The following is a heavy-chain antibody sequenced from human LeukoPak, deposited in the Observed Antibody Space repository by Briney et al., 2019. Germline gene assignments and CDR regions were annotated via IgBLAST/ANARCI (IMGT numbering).Heavy chain of an antibody. V-gene: IGHV3-21*01. CDR2: ISSSSSYI. D-gene: IGHD1-7*01. CDR3: ARERTTDNYWYFDL. CDR1: GFTFSDYN. Sequence: GGSLRLSCAASGFTFSDYNMNWVRQAPGKGLEWVSSISSSSSYIYYADSVKGRFTISRDNAKNSLYLQMNSLGAEDTVVYYCARERTTDNYWYFDLWGRGTLVTVSS. J-gene: IGHJ2*01.